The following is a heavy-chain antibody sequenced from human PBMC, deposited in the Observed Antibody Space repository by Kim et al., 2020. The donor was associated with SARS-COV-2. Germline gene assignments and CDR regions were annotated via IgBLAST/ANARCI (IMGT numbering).Heavy chain of an antibody. V-gene: IGHV1-3*01. J-gene: IGHJ4*02. Sequence: YYQKFQGRVTITRDTSASTAYMELSSLRSEDTAVYCCAREATVVTHFDYWGQGTLVTVSS. CDR3: AREATVVTHFDY. D-gene: IGHD4-17*01.